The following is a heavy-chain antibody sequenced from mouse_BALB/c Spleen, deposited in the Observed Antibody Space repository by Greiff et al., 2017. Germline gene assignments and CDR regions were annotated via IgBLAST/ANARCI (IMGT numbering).Heavy chain of an antibody. J-gene: IGHJ1*01. Sequence: EVQLVESGGGLVKPGGSLKLSCAASGFTFSSYAMSWVRQTPEKRLEWVASISSGGSTYYPDSVKGRFTISRDNARNILYLQMSSLRSEDTAMYYCARGGGNYVYWYFDVWGAGTTVTVSS. CDR3: ARGGGNYVYWYFDV. CDR2: ISSGGST. V-gene: IGHV5-6-5*01. CDR1: GFTFSSYA. D-gene: IGHD2-1*01.